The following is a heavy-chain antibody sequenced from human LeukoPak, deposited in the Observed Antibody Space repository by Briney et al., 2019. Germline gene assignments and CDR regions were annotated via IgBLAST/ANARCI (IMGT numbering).Heavy chain of an antibody. J-gene: IGHJ4*02. Sequence: PGGSLRLSCAASGFTFSSYWMSWVRQAPGKGLEWVANIKQDGSEKYYVDSVKGRFTISRDNAKNSLYLQMNSLRAEDTAVYYCARDSRVVTVRPHRTFDYWGQGTLVTVSS. D-gene: IGHD3-10*01. V-gene: IGHV3-7*01. CDR3: ARDSRVVTVRPHRTFDY. CDR2: IKQDGSEK. CDR1: GFTFSSYW.